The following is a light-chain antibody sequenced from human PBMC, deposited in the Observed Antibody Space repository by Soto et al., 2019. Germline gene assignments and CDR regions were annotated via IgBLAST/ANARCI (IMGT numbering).Light chain of an antibody. CDR3: CSYAGSPLYV. CDR1: SSDVGGYNY. V-gene: IGLV2-11*01. CDR2: DVS. Sequence: QSVLTQPRSVSGSPGQSVTISCTGTSSDVGGYNYVSWYQQHPGKAPKLMIYDVSKRPSGVPDRFSGSKSGNTASLTTSGLQAEDEADYYCCSYAGSPLYVFGTGTKVTVL. J-gene: IGLJ1*01.